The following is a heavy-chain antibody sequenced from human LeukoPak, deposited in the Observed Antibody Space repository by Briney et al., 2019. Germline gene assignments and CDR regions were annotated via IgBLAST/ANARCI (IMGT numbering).Heavy chain of an antibody. D-gene: IGHD4-17*01. CDR3: ARDRRYGGNGGYYGMDV. V-gene: IGHV4-59*12. CDR1: GGSISSYY. J-gene: IGHJ6*02. Sequence: PSETLSLTCTVSGGSISSYYWSWIRQPPGKGLEWIGYIYYSGSTNYNPSLKSRVTISVDTSKNQFSLKLSSVTAADTAAYYCARDRRYGGNGGYYGMDVWGQGTTVTVSS. CDR2: IYYSGST.